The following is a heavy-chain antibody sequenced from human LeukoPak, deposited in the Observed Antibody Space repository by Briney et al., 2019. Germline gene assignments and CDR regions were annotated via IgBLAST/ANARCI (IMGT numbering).Heavy chain of an antibody. V-gene: IGHV3-7*01. D-gene: IGHD2-15*01. J-gene: IGHJ5*02. Sequence: PGGSLRLSCAASGFTFSSYSMNWVRQAPGKGLEWVANIKQDGSEKYYVDSVKGRFTVSRDNAKNSMYLQMNSLRVDDTAVYYCARPGLYCSGGTCYPFGSWGQGTLVTVSS. CDR3: ARPGLYCSGGTCYPFGS. CDR2: IKQDGSEK. CDR1: GFTFSSYS.